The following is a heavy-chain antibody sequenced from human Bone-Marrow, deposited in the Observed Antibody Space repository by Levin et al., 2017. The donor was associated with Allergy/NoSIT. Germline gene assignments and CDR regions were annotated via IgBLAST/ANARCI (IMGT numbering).Heavy chain of an antibody. J-gene: IGHJ4*02. D-gene: IGHD5-12*01. Sequence: SCAVSGFIFDDYTMHWVRQSPGKGLEWISLISWSGGSSYYADSVKGRFTISRDNSQNSLYLQMDGLRIEDTAFYYCAKDKGPTIVAGMASFFDKWSQGTLVTVSS. CDR3: AKDKGPTIVAGMASFFDK. CDR1: GFIFDDYT. CDR2: ISWSGGSS. V-gene: IGHV3-43*01.